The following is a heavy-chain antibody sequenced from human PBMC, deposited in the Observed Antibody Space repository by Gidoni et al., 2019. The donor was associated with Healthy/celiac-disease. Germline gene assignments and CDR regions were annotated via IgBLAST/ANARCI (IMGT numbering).Heavy chain of an antibody. Sequence: EVQLVASGGGLVQPGRSLRLSCAASGFTFDDYAMHWVRQAPGKGLEWVSGISWNSGSIGYADSVKGRFTISRDNAKNSLYLQMNSLRAEDTALYYCAKGSGYYYGGDFAFDYWGQGTLVTVSS. D-gene: IGHD3-22*01. CDR1: GFTFDDYA. CDR3: AKGSGYYYGGDFAFDY. V-gene: IGHV3-9*01. J-gene: IGHJ4*02. CDR2: ISWNSGSI.